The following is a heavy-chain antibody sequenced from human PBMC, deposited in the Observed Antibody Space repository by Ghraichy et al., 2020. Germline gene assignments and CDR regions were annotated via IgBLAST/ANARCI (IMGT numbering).Heavy chain of an antibody. CDR1: GGSISSSSYY. J-gene: IGHJ4*02. CDR3: ARHRIWFGELLSLMPFPDY. D-gene: IGHD3-10*01. CDR2: IYYSGST. Sequence: SETLSLTCTVSGGSISSSSYYWGWIRQPPGKGLEWIGSIYYSGSTYYNPSLKSRVTISVDTSKNQFSLKLSSVTAADTAVYYCARHRIWFGELLSLMPFPDYWGQGTLVTVSS. V-gene: IGHV4-39*01.